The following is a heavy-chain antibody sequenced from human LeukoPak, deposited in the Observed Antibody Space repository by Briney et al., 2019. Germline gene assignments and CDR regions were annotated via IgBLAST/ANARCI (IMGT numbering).Heavy chain of an antibody. D-gene: IGHD4-17*01. CDR3: ARSRTGFYGDSPGDAFDI. CDR1: GFTFSSYR. J-gene: IGHJ3*02. CDR2: ISGDGGST. V-gene: IGHV3-74*01. Sequence: PGGSLRLSCAASGFTFSSYRMHWVRQAPGKGLEWVSLISGDGGSTYYADSVKGRFTISRDNAKNSLYLQMNSLRAEDTAVYYCARSRTGFYGDSPGDAFDIWGQGTMVTASS.